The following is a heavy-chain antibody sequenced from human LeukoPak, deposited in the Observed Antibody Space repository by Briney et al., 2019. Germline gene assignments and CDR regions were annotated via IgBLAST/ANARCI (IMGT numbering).Heavy chain of an antibody. CDR2: ISYDGSNK. J-gene: IGHJ3*02. Sequence: GGSLRLSCAASGFTFSSYGMHWVRQAPGKGLEWVAVISYDGSNKYYADSVKGRFTISRDNSKNTLYLQMNSLRAEDTAVYYCAKVLGQWLVNDAFDIWGQGTMVTVSS. CDR1: GFTFSSYG. CDR3: AKVLGQWLVNDAFDI. V-gene: IGHV3-30*18. D-gene: IGHD6-19*01.